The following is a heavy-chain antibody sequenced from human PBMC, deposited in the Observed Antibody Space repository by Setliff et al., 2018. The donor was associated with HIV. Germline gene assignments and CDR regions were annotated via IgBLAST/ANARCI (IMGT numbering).Heavy chain of an antibody. D-gene: IGHD5-12*01. V-gene: IGHV4-61*01. CDR1: GDSVSSRSYY. Sequence: SETLSLTCTVSGDSVSSRSYYWSWIRQPPGKGLEWIGYIYYSGSTNYNPSLKSRVTISVDTYNNQFSLNMNSVNAADTAVYYCARGYASGYDAYGYWGQGTLVTVSS. CDR2: IYYSGST. J-gene: IGHJ4*02. CDR3: ARGYASGYDAYGY.